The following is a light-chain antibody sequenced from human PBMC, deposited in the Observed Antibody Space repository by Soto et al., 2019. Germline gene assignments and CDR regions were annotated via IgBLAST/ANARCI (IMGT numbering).Light chain of an antibody. V-gene: IGKV1-33*01. Sequence: DIQVTQSPSSLSASVGDRVTITCQASQDISRYLDWYQQKPGQAPRVLIYGASNLIRGVSSRFSGSGSGTHFTFTITSLQPEDFATYYCQQYHALPYTFDQGTKLDIK. CDR3: QQYHALPYT. J-gene: IGKJ2*01. CDR2: GAS. CDR1: QDISRY.